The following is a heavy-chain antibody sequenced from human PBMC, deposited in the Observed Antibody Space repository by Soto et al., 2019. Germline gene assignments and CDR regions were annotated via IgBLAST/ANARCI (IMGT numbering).Heavy chain of an antibody. Sequence: GGSLRLSCAASGFTFSSYAMHWVRQAPGKGLEYVSAISSNGGSTYYANSVKGRFTISRDNSKNTLYLQMGGLRAEDMAVYYCARGGFRIYWYDSSGYHDYWGKGPLVTVPS. V-gene: IGHV3-64*01. CDR3: ARGGFRIYWYDSSGYHDY. D-gene: IGHD3-22*01. CDR1: GFTFSSYA. J-gene: IGHJ4*02. CDR2: ISSNGGST.